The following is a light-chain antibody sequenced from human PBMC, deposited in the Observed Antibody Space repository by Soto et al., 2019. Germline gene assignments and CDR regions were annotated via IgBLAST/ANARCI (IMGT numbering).Light chain of an antibody. CDR1: QTVSNY. CDR3: QQRRTWPIT. V-gene: IGKV3-11*01. Sequence: EIVLTQSPSTLSSSPGERATLSCRASQTVSNYLAWYQQRPGKAPRLLIYDASYRASDVPPRFSGSGSGTDFTLTISSLEPEDFAVYYCQQRRTWPITFGQGTRLEIK. CDR2: DAS. J-gene: IGKJ5*01.